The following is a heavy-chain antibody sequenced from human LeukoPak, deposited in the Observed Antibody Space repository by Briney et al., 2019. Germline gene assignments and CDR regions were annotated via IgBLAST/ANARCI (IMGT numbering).Heavy chain of an antibody. D-gene: IGHD1-26*01. CDR1: GFTFGDYA. CDR3: TTQRRRGATTSSWYFDL. J-gene: IGHJ2*01. Sequence: GGSLRLSCTASGFTFGDYAMSWFRQAPGKGLEWVGFIRSKAYGGTTEYAASVIGRFTISRDDSKSIAYLQMNSLKTEDTAVYYCTTQRRRGATTSSWYFDLWGRGTLVTVSS. V-gene: IGHV3-49*03. CDR2: IRSKAYGGTT.